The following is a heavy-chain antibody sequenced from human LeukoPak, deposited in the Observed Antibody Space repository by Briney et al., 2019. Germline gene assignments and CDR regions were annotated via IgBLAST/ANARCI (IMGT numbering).Heavy chain of an antibody. J-gene: IGHJ4*02. CDR2: IWYDGSNK. CDR3: AREQWLSYYFDY. V-gene: IGHV3-33*01. CDR1: GFTFSSYG. D-gene: IGHD3-22*01. Sequence: PGRSLRLSCAASGFTFSSYGMHWVRQAPGKGLEWVAVIWYDGSNKYYADSAKGRFTISRDNSKNTLYLQMNSLRAEDTAVYYCAREQWLSYYFDYWGQGTLVTVSS.